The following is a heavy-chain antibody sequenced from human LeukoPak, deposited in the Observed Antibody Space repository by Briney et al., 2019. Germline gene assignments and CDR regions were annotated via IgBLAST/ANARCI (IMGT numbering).Heavy chain of an antibody. CDR1: GFTFSSSA. CDR3: AKDRGSGWDNYFDY. J-gene: IGHJ4*02. CDR2: ISGSDSST. D-gene: IGHD6-19*01. V-gene: IGHV3-23*01. Sequence: GGSLRLSCAASGFTFSSSAMSWVRQAPGKGLEWVSTISGSDSSTYYADSVKGRFTISRDNSKNTLYLQMNSLRAEDTAVYYCAKDRGSGWDNYFDYWGQGTLVTVSS.